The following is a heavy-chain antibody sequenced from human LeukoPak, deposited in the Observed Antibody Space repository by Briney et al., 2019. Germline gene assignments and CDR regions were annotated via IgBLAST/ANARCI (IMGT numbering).Heavy chain of an antibody. CDR1: GGSFSGYY. J-gene: IGHJ4*02. V-gene: IGHV4-34*01. D-gene: IGHD3-10*01. CDR3: ARNPHYYGSGSYSYFDY. CDR2: INHSGST. Sequence: SETLSLTCAVYGGSFSGYYWSWIRQPPGKGLEWIGEINHSGSTNYNPSLKSRVTISVDTSKNQFSLKLSSVTAADTAVYYCARNPHYYGSGSYSYFDYWGQGTLVTVSS.